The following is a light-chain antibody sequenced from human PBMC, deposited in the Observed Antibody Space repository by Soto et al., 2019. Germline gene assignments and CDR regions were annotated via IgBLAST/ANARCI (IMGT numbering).Light chain of an antibody. CDR2: DVS. CDR3: SSHTSSSTDV. CDR1: SSDVGGYNY. Sequence: QSVLTQPASVSGSPGQSTTISCTGTSSDVGGYNYVSWYQQHPGKAPKLMIYDVSNRPSGVSDRFSGSKSGNTASLTISGLQAEDEADYYCSSHTSSSTDVSGTGTKVTVL. J-gene: IGLJ1*01. V-gene: IGLV2-14*03.